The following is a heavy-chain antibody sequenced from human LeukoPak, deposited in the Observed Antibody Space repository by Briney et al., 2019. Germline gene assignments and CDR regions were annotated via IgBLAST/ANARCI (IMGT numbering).Heavy chain of an antibody. CDR1: GYTFTGYY. CDR2: INPNSGGT. V-gene: IGHV1-2*02. Sequence: ASVKVSCKASGYTFTGYYMHWVRQAPGQGLEWMGWINPNSGGTNYAQKFQGRVTMTRDTSTSTAYMELSRLRSDDTAVYYCARDEYCSSTSCFDWFDPWGQGTLVTVSS. CDR3: ARDEYCSSTSCFDWFDP. D-gene: IGHD2-2*01. J-gene: IGHJ5*02.